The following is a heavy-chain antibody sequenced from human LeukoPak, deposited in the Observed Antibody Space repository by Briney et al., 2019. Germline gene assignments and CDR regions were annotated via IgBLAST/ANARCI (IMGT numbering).Heavy chain of an antibody. D-gene: IGHD3-10*01. J-gene: IGHJ4*02. V-gene: IGHV3-23*01. CDR3: AKDAGSGSPDYFDY. CDR2: VSGSGDTT. Sequence: GGSLRLSCAASGFTFNTYAMSWVRQAPGRGLEWVSTVSGSGDTTYYADSVRGRFTISRDNSKNTLYLQMNSLGAEDTAVYYCAKDAGSGSPDYFDYWGQGTLVTVSS. CDR1: GFTFNTYA.